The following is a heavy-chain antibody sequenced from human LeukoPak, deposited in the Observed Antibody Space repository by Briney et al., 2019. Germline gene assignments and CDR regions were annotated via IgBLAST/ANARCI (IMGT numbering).Heavy chain of an antibody. Sequence: GGSLRLPCEASGFTFSSYWMHWVRQAPGKGLEWVSRIKGDGSSTSYADSVKGRFTISRDNAKNTLYLQMNSLRAEDTAVYYCAKSDWFDPWGQGTLVTVSS. J-gene: IGHJ5*02. CDR3: AKSDWFDP. V-gene: IGHV3-74*01. CDR1: GFTFSSYW. CDR2: IKGDGSST.